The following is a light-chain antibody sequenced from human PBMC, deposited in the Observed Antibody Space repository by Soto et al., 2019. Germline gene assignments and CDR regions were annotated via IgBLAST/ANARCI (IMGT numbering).Light chain of an antibody. CDR3: SSYTSTYTYV. Sequence: VLSQPASVSGSPGQSITISCTGTSSDVGGYNYVSWYQQHPGKAPKLMIYDVSNRPSGVSDRFSGSKSGNTASLTISGLQAEDEDDFYCSSYTSTYTYVFGTGTKVTVL. CDR2: DVS. J-gene: IGLJ1*01. V-gene: IGLV2-14*01. CDR1: SSDVGGYNY.